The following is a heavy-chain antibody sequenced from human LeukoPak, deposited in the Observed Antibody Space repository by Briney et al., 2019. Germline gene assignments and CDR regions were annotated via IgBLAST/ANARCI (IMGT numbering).Heavy chain of an antibody. V-gene: IGHV1-69*13. CDR2: IIPIFGTA. D-gene: IGHD2-15*01. CDR3: ARHKLGYCSGGSCPSYYYYYMDV. CDR1: GGTFSSYA. J-gene: IGHJ6*03. Sequence: SVKVSCKASGGTFSSYAISWVRQAPGQGLEWMGGIIPIFGTANYAQKFQGRVTITADESTSTAYMELSSLRSEDTAVYYCARHKLGYCSGGSCPSYYYYYMDVWGKGTTVTVSS.